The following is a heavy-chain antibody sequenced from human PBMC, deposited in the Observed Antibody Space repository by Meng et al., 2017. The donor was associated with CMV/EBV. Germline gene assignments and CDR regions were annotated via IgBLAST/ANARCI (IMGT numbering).Heavy chain of an antibody. CDR1: GFPFSSYG. V-gene: IGHV3-30*02. CDR3: AKGKGSRLYGMDV. Sequence: GGSLRLSCAASGFPFSSYGMHWVRQAPGKGLEWVAFIRYDGSNKYYADSVKGRFTISRDNSKNTLYLQMNSLRAEDTAVYYCAKGKGSRLYGMDVWGQGTTVTVSS. D-gene: IGHD1-26*01. J-gene: IGHJ6*02. CDR2: IRYDGSNK.